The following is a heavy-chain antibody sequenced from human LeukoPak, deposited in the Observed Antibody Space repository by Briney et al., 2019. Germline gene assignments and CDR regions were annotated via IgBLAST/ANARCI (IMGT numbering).Heavy chain of an antibody. J-gene: IGHJ5*01. Sequence: GGSLRLSCAGSGFSVSNYYMNWVRQVPGKGLEWVSLIRDSGATFYADSVKGRFTISRDNSKNTIYLQMNRLRVEDTAVNFCARDRAVTQVWVEFDSWGQGTQVTVSS. D-gene: IGHD3-16*01. CDR1: GFSVSNYY. V-gene: IGHV3-66*03. CDR3: ARDRAVTQVWVEFDS. CDR2: IRDSGAT.